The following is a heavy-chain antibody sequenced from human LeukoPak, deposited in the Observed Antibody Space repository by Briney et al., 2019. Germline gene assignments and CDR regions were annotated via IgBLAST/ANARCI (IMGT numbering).Heavy chain of an antibody. D-gene: IGHD5-24*01. J-gene: IGHJ4*02. Sequence: GGSLRLSCAASGFTFSSYWMNWVRQAPGKGPEWVANIKHDGSEKYYVDSVKGRFTISRDNAKNSLYLQMNSLRAEDTAVYYCARAEMSSIINYFDYWGQGTLVTVSS. CDR3: ARAEMSSIINYFDY. CDR2: IKHDGSEK. CDR1: GFTFSSYW. V-gene: IGHV3-7*01.